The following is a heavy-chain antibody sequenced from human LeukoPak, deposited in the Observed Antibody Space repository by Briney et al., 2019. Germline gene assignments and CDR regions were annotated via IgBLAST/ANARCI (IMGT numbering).Heavy chain of an antibody. CDR3: ARGGVRDDFSGYYFDY. V-gene: IGHV1-69*04. CDR1: GGTFSSYA. Sequence: ASVKVSCKASGGTFSSYAISWVRQAPGQGLEWMGKIIPILGIANYAQKFQDRVTIIADKSTSTAYMELSSLRSEDTATYYCARGGVRDDFSGYYFDYWGQGALVTVSS. D-gene: IGHD3-22*01. CDR2: IIPILGIA. J-gene: IGHJ4*02.